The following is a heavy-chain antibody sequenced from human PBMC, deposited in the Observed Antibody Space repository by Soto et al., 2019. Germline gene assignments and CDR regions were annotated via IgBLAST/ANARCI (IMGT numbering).Heavy chain of an antibody. Sequence: SETLSLTCAVSGGSITDYYWSWIRQPPGKGLEWIGYIYHGGSANYSPSLKSRVTISLNTSKSQFYMTLTSVTAADLAVYYRASVDGTPTMNGDYYYYGVDVWGPGTTVTVS. CDR1: GGSITDYY. D-gene: IGHD2-8*01. J-gene: IGHJ6*02. CDR2: IYHGGSA. V-gene: IGHV4-59*01. CDR3: ASVDGTPTMNGDYYYYGVDV.